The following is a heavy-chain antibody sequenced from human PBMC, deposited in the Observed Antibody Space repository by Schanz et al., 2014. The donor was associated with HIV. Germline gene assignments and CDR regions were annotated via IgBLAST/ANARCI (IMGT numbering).Heavy chain of an antibody. CDR1: GFTFTDNY. CDR2: ISVNGATR. Sequence: GQLVGSGGGLVKPGGALRLSCAASGFTFTDNYMSWVRQAPGKGREWLSYISVNGATREYADSVKGRFTISRDNARTSLYLQMNSLRAEDTAVYYCARVFGRTYGLPDYWGQGTLVTVSS. CDR3: ARVFGRTYGLPDY. V-gene: IGHV3-11*01. J-gene: IGHJ4*02. D-gene: IGHD3-10*01.